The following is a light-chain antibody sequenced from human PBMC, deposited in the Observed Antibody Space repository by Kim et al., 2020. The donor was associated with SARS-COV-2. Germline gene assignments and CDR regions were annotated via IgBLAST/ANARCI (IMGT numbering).Light chain of an antibody. Sequence: ASTGDRVTITCRASQGISTYLAWYQQKPGKAPQLLIYGASSLQGGVPSRFSGSGSGTNFTLTITCLQSEDFATYYCQQYYDYPWTFGQGTKVDIK. CDR1: QGISTY. CDR3: QQYYDYPWT. CDR2: GAS. J-gene: IGKJ1*01. V-gene: IGKV1-8*01.